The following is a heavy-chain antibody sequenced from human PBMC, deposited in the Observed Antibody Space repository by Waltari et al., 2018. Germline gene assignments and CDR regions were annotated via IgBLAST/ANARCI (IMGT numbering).Heavy chain of an antibody. Sequence: IVKINHSESNNYNPSLNSRVTRSVDTSKIQFSLKLSSVTAADTAVYYCARCRRRRRIAVAGFDYWGQGTLVTVSS. V-gene: IGHV4-34*01. CDR2: INHSESN. J-gene: IGHJ4*01. D-gene: IGHD6-19*01. CDR3: ARCRRRRRIAVAGFDY.